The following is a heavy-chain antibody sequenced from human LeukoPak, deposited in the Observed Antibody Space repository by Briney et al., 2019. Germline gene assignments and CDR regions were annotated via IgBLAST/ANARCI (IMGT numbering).Heavy chain of an antibody. CDR3: ARDLLGWELHYFDY. J-gene: IGHJ4*02. V-gene: IGHV3-21*01. D-gene: IGHD1-26*01. CDR1: GFTFSTYN. Sequence: GGSLRLSCAASGFTFSTYNMNWVRQAPGKGLEWVTSISGSSSYIYYADSVKGRFSISRDNAKNSLYLQMNSLRAEDTAVYYCARDLLGWELHYFDYWGQGTLVTVSS. CDR2: ISGSSSYI.